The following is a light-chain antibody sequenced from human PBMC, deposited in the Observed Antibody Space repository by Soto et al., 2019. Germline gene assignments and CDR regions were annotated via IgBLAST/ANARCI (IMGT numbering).Light chain of an antibody. Sequence: IVSSQCPPTLSVSPWEIATLSCMASQSVGTKLAWYQQTRGQAPRLLIYDASNRATGIPARFSGRGSGTDFTLTISSLEPEDFAVYYCQQRSIWPLTFGGGTKVDIK. CDR1: QSVGTK. CDR3: QQRSIWPLT. J-gene: IGKJ4*01. V-gene: IGKV3-11*01. CDR2: DAS.